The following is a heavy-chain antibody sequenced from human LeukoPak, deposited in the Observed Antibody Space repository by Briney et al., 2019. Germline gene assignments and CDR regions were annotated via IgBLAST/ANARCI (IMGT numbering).Heavy chain of an antibody. CDR2: INHSGST. Sequence: SETLSLTCAVYGGSFSGYYWSWIRQPPGKGLEWIGEINHSGSTNYNPSLKSRVTMSVDTSKNQFSLKLSSVTAADTAVYYCARGVRSYYDSSGYYYNRAFDIWSQGTMVTVSS. V-gene: IGHV4-34*01. J-gene: IGHJ3*02. D-gene: IGHD3-22*01. CDR1: GGSFSGYY. CDR3: ARGVRSYYDSSGYYYNRAFDI.